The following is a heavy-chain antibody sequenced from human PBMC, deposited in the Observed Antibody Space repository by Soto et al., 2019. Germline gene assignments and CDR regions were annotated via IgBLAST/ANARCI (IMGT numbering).Heavy chain of an antibody. J-gene: IGHJ4*02. CDR2: INAGNGNT. CDR3: ARDEFGDPGVY. CDR1: GYTFTSYA. D-gene: IGHD4-17*01. V-gene: IGHV1-3*01. Sequence: GASVKVSCKASGYTFTSYAMHWVRQAPGQRLEWMGWINAGNGNTNYAQKLQGRVTMTTDTSTSTAYMELRSLRSDDTAVYYCARDEFGDPGVYWGQGTLVTVSS.